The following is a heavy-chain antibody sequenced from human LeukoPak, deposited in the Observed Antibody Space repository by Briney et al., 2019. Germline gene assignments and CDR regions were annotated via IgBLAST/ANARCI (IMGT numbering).Heavy chain of an antibody. J-gene: IGHJ4*02. CDR3: AGKASRTSGYDY. V-gene: IGHV3-23*01. Sequence: GGSLRLSCAASGFTFNNYGMSWVRQAPGMGLEWVSPIAAGSETTYYADSVQGRFTISRDYSKSTLCLQMNSVRAEDTAVYYCAGKASRTSGYDYWGQGMPVGVSS. CDR1: GFTFNNYG. CDR2: IAAGSETT. D-gene: IGHD3-22*01.